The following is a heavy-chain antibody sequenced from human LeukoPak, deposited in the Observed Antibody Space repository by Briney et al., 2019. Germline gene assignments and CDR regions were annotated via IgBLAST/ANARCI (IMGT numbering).Heavy chain of an antibody. Sequence: SETLSLTCTVSGGSISTNNYYWDWIRQPPGKGLEWIGNIHHSGSTYYNPSLKSRVTISVDTSKNQFSLKLSSVTAADTAVYYCARAYGDYSRIYYYYGMDVWGQGTTVTVSS. D-gene: IGHD4-17*01. CDR1: GGSISTNNYY. V-gene: IGHV4-39*07. CDR2: IHHSGST. J-gene: IGHJ6*02. CDR3: ARAYGDYSRIYYYYGMDV.